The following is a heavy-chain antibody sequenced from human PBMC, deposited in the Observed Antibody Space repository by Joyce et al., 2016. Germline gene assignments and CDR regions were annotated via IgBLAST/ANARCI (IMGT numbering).Heavy chain of an antibody. Sequence: QVQLVQSGAEIKRPGASVKVSCRASGYTFTDYGFSWVRQAPGQGLEWMGGISAYNGNTNYAQRLQGRVTMTTDTSTNTAYMELSSLRSDDTAVYFCARDSRLVLIAAPVPDYWGQGTLVTVSS. D-gene: IGHD2-15*01. J-gene: IGHJ4*02. CDR1: GYTFTDYG. V-gene: IGHV1-18*01. CDR2: ISAYNGNT. CDR3: ARDSRLVLIAAPVPDY.